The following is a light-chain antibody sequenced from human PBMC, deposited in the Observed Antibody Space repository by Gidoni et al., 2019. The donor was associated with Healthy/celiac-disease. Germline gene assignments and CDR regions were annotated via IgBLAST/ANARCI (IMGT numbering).Light chain of an antibody. CDR2: GAS. CDR3: QQYGSSPPIT. CDR1: QLVSSSY. V-gene: IGKV3-20*01. J-gene: IGKJ5*01. Sequence: EIVFTQSPRTLSLSPGERATPSRRASQLVSSSYLAWYQQKPGQAPRLLIYGASSRATGIPDRFSGSGSGTDFTLTISRLEPEDFAVYYCQQYGSSPPITFGQGTRLEIK.